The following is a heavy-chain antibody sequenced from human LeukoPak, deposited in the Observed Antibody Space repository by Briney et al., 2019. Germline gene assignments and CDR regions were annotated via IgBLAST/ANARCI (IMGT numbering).Heavy chain of an antibody. CDR3: ARGGPINYYDSSGYYY. CDR1: GGSFSGYY. J-gene: IGHJ4*02. CDR2: INHSGST. Sequence: PSETLSLTCAVYGGSFSGYYWSWIRQPPGKGLERIGEINHSGSTNYNPSLKSRVTISVDTSKNQFSLKLSSVTAADTAVYYCARGGPINYYDSSGYYYWGQGTLVTVSS. V-gene: IGHV4-34*01. D-gene: IGHD3-22*01.